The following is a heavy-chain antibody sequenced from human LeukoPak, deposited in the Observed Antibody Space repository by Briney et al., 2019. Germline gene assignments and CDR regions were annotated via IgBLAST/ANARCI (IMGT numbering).Heavy chain of an antibody. D-gene: IGHD3-9*01. V-gene: IGHV4-59*01. CDR3: ARARAYYDILTGYYPGAFDI. CDR1: GGSISSYY. CDR2: IYYSGST. Sequence: PSETLSLTCTVSGGSISSYYWSWIRQPPGKGLEWIGYIYYSGSTNYNPSLKSRVTISVDTSKNQFSLKLSSVTAADTAVYYCARARAYYDILTGYYPGAFDIWGQGTMVIVSS. J-gene: IGHJ3*02.